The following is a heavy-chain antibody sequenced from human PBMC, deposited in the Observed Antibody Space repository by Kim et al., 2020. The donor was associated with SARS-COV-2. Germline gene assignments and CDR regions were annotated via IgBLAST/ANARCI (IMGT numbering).Heavy chain of an antibody. D-gene: IGHD3-10*01. CDR3: ARSISVLLWFGESSAFDI. Sequence: KSRVTISVDTSKNQFSLKLSSVTAADTAVYYCARSISVLLWFGESSAFDIWGQGTMVTVSS. J-gene: IGHJ3*02. V-gene: IGHV4-39*01.